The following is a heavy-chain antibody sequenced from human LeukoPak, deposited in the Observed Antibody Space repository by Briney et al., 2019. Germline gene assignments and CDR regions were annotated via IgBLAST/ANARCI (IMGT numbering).Heavy chain of an antibody. Sequence: GRSLRLSCAASGFTFSDYGIHWVRQAPGQGLEWVALIWYEGSKKYYADSVKGRFTISRDNTKNTLYLQLNSLRADDTAVYYCARAHSSSSTFDLWGQGPLVTVSS. D-gene: IGHD6-6*01. CDR3: ARAHSSSSTFDL. V-gene: IGHV3-33*01. CDR1: GFTFSDYG. CDR2: IWYEGSKK. J-gene: IGHJ4*02.